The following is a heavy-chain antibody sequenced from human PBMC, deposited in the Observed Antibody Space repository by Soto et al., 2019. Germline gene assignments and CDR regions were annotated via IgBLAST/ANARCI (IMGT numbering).Heavy chain of an antibody. CDR1: GGSISSGGYY. Sequence: KPSETLSLTCTVSGGSISSGGYYWSWIRQHPGKGLEWIGYIYYSGSTYYNPSLKSRVTISLDTSKNQFSLKLSSVTAADTAVYYCVTGNSGWYFDYGGQGTLVTVSS. V-gene: IGHV4-31*03. CDR2: IYYSGST. D-gene: IGHD3-10*01. J-gene: IGHJ4*02. CDR3: VTGNSGWYFDY.